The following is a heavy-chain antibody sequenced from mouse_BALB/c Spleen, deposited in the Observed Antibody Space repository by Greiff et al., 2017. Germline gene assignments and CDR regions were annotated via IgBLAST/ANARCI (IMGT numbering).Heavy chain of an antibody. CDR2: INPNNGGT. J-gene: IGHJ2*01. CDR3: ARKEDYGNYFDY. Sequence: EVQGVESGPELVKPGASVKIPCKASGYTFTDYNMDWVKQSHGKSLEWIGDINPNNGGTIYNQKFKGKATLTVDKSSSTAYMELRSLTSEDTAVYYCARKEDYGNYFDYWGQGTTLTVSS. D-gene: IGHD2-1*01. V-gene: IGHV1-18*01. CDR1: GYTFTDYN.